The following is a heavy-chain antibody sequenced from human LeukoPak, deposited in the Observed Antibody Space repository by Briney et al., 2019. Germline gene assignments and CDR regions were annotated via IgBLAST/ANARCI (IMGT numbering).Heavy chain of an antibody. CDR1: GGSISSYY. CDR3: ARVGDYDSSGYWVYYFDY. J-gene: IGHJ4*02. CDR2: IYYSGST. Sequence: SETLSLTCTVSGGSISSYYWSWIRQPPGKGLEWIGYIYYSGSTNYNPSLKSRVTISVDTSKNQFSLKLSSVTAADTAVYYCARVGDYDSSGYWVYYFDYWGQGTLVTVSS. V-gene: IGHV4-59*01. D-gene: IGHD3-22*01.